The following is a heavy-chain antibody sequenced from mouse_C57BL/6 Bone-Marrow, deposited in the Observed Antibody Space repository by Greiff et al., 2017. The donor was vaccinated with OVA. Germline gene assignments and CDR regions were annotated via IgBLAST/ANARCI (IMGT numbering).Heavy chain of an antibody. CDR2: IYPGDGDT. CDR3: ARLDTTRD. V-gene: IGHV1-82*01. D-gene: IGHD1-1*01. Sequence: VKLQQSGPELVKPGASVKISCKASGYAFSSSWMNWVKQRPGKGLEWIGRIYPGDGDTNYNGKFKGKATLTADKSSSTAYMQLSSLTSEDSAVYFCARLDTTRDWGQGTSVTVSS. J-gene: IGHJ4*01. CDR1: GYAFSSSW.